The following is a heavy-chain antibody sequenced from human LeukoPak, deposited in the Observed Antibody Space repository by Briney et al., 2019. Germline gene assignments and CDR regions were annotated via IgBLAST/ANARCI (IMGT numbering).Heavy chain of an antibody. CDR1: GGSFSGYY. Sequence: PSETLSLTCAVYGGSFSGYYWSWIRQPPGKGLEWIGEINHSGSTNYNPSLKSRVTISVDTSKNQFSLKLSSVTAADTAVYYCARGGGYGSGSRLYYFDYWGQGTLVTVSS. J-gene: IGHJ4*02. D-gene: IGHD3-10*01. CDR3: ARGGGYGSGSRLYYFDY. CDR2: INHSGST. V-gene: IGHV4-34*01.